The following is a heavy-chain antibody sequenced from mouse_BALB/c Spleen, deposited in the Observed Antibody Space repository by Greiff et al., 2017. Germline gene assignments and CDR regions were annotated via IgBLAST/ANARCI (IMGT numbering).Heavy chain of an antibody. CDR3: ARDLYLGGYG. V-gene: IGHV5-6-3*01. D-gene: IGHD2-14*01. CDR1: GFTFSSYG. J-gene: IGHJ4*01. CDR2: INSNGGST. Sequence: DVMLVESGGGLVQPGGSLKLSCAASGFTFSSYGMSWVRQTPDKRLELVATINSNGGSTYYPDSVKGRFTISRDNAKNTLYLQMSSLKSEDTAMYYCARDLYLGGYGGGQGTSVTVSS.